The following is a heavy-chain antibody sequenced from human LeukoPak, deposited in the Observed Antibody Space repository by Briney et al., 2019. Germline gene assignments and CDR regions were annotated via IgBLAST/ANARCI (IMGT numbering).Heavy chain of an antibody. CDR2: INHYGST. CDR1: GGSFSGYY. V-gene: IGHV4-34*01. Sequence: SETLSLTCAVYGGSFSGYYWSWIRQPPGKGLEWIGEINHYGSTNYNPSLKSRLTISVDSSRNQFSLKLSSVTAADTAMYYCAGDFQYWGQGTLVTVSS. J-gene: IGHJ1*01. CDR3: AGDFQY.